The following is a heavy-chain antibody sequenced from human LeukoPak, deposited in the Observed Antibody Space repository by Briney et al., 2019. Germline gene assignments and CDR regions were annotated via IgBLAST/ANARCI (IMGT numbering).Heavy chain of an antibody. J-gene: IGHJ5*02. CDR3: ARGGGSCYSCWFDP. CDR2: IYYSGTT. Sequence: SETLSLTCSVSGGSISSSHYYWGWIRQPPGKGLEWIGSIYYSGTTYYNPSVKSRVTISVDTSKNQFSLKLSSVTAADTAVYYCARGGGSCYSCWFDPWGQGTLVTVSS. V-gene: IGHV4-39*07. D-gene: IGHD2-15*01. CDR1: GGSISSSHYY.